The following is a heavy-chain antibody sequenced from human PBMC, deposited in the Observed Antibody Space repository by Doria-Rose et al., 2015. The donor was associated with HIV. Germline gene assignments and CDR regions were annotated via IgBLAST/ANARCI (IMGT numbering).Heavy chain of an antibody. J-gene: IGHJ4*02. CDR3: ARVPDNYITSPFDY. CDR2: INDTGSA. CDR1: GGSFSDHY. Sequence: VQLQQWDAGLLKPSETLSLTCAVYGGSFSDHYWSWIRQPPGKGLEWIGEINDTGSANYNPSLKSRVTISVDAYKNQFSLKVSSVTAADTAVYYCARVPDNYITSPFDYWGQGKRGTDSA. D-gene: IGHD3-10*01. V-gene: IGHV4-34*01.